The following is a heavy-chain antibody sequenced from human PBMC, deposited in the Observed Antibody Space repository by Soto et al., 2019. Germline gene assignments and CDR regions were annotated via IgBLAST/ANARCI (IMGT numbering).Heavy chain of an antibody. CDR3: ASRYCSGGTCYFFDY. V-gene: IGHV5-10-1*01. CDR1: GYTFTSSW. J-gene: IGHJ4*02. Sequence: PGESLKISCKGSGYTFTSSWISWVRQMPGKGLEWIGRIDPSDSYVSYSPSFEGHVTISTDNSISTAYLQWSSLKASDTAMYYCASRYCSGGTCYFFDYWGQGTLVTVSS. D-gene: IGHD2-15*01. CDR2: IDPSDSYV.